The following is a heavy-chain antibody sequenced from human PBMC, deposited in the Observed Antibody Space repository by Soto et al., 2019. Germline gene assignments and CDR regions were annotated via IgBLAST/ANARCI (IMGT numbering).Heavy chain of an antibody. CDR1: GFTFSTYA. CDR3: AGGYYFDY. J-gene: IGHJ4*02. CDR2: IGSSDAYT. Sequence: RLLESGGGFVQSGGSLRLSCAASGFTFSTYALTWVRRAPGKGLEWVSTIGSSDAYTYYVASVRGRFTISRDNLQSTLYLQMNNLRAEDTAIYYCAGGYYFDYWGQGTLVTVSS. V-gene: IGHV3-23*01. D-gene: IGHD3-10*01.